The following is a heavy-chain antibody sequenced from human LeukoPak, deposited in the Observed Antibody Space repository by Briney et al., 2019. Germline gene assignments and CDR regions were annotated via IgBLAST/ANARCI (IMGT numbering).Heavy chain of an antibody. J-gene: IGHJ4*02. CDR1: GFTFSDYW. D-gene: IGHD6-13*01. CDR2: IKQDGSQR. CDR3: AKIAAAGTFPFDY. V-gene: IGHV3-7*01. Sequence: GGSLRLSCTASGFTFSDYWMTWVRQAPGKGPEWVANIKQDGSQRYYVDSVKGRFTISRDNAKNTLYLQMNSLRAEDTAVYYCAKIAAAGTFPFDYWGQGTLVTVSS.